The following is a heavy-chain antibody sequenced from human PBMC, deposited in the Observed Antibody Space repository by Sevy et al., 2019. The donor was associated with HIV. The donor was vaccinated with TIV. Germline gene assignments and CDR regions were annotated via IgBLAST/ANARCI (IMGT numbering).Heavy chain of an antibody. CDR2: ISGSGGST. D-gene: IGHD6-13*01. Sequence: GGSLRLSCAASGFTFSSYAMSWVRQAPGKGLEWVSAISGSGGSTYYADSVKGRFTISRDNSKNTLYLQMNSLRAEDTAVYYCAKHGIVATRVGYFDYWGQGTLVTVSS. J-gene: IGHJ4*02. V-gene: IGHV3-23*01. CDR1: GFTFSSYA. CDR3: AKHGIVATRVGYFDY.